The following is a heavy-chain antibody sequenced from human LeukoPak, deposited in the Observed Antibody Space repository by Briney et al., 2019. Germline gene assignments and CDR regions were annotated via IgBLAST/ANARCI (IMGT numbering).Heavy chain of an antibody. CDR2: INPNSGGT. J-gene: IGHJ5*02. Sequence: ASVKVSCKASGCTFTGYYMHWVRQAPGQGLEWMGWINPNSGGTNYAQKFQGRVTMTRDTSISTAYMELSRLRSDDTAVYYCARDYDSSGYLNWFDPWGQGTLVTVSS. D-gene: IGHD3-22*01. CDR3: ARDYDSSGYLNWFDP. CDR1: GCTFTGYY. V-gene: IGHV1-2*02.